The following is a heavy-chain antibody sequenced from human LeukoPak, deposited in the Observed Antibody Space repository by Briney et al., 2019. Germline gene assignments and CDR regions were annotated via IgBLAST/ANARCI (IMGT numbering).Heavy chain of an antibody. CDR3: ARDDPDY. J-gene: IGHJ4*02. V-gene: IGHV3-48*04. Sequence: HPGGSLRLSCAASGFTFSSYWMSWVRQAPGKGLEWISYISSSSSNIYYADSVKGRFTISRDNAKNSLYLQMNSLRAEDTAVYYCARDDPDYWGQGTLVTVSS. CDR2: ISSSSSNI. CDR1: GFTFSSYW.